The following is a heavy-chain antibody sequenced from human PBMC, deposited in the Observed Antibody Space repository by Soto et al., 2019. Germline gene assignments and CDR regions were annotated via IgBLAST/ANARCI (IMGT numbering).Heavy chain of an antibody. CDR3: ASGSYIAVALFDY. Sequence: EVQLVESGGGLVQPGGSLRLSCAASGFTVSSNYMSWVRQAPGKGLEWVSVIYSGGSTYYADSVKGRFTISRHNSKNTLYLQMNSLRAEDTAVYYCASGSYIAVALFDYRGQGTLVTVSS. J-gene: IGHJ4*02. D-gene: IGHD6-19*01. CDR1: GFTVSSNY. V-gene: IGHV3-53*04. CDR2: IYSGGST.